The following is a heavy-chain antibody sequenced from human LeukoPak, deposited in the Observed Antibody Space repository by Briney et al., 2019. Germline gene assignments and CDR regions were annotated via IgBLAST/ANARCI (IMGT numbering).Heavy chain of an antibody. Sequence: SETLSLTCAVSGGSISSGGYSWSWIRQPPGKGLEWIGYIYHSGSTYYNPSLKSRVTISVDRSKNQFSLKLSSVTAADTAVYYCAREGSRGAVRDAFDIWGQGTMVTVSS. J-gene: IGHJ3*02. CDR2: IYHSGST. CDR3: AREGSRGAVRDAFDI. V-gene: IGHV4-30-2*01. D-gene: IGHD4-17*01. CDR1: GGSISSGGYS.